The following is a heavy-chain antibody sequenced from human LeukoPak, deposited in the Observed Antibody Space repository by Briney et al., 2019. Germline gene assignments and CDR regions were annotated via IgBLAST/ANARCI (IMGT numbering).Heavy chain of an antibody. J-gene: IGHJ4*02. CDR2: ISDSGGST. D-gene: IGHD1-26*01. CDR1: GFTFSSYV. Sequence: PGGSLSLSCAASGFTFSSYVMNWVRQAPGKGLEWVSAISDSGGSTYYADSVKGRFTISRDNSNNTLYLQMNSLRAEDTAVYYCAKDEWDLLGGFDYWGQGTLVTVSS. CDR3: AKDEWDLLGGFDY. V-gene: IGHV3-23*01.